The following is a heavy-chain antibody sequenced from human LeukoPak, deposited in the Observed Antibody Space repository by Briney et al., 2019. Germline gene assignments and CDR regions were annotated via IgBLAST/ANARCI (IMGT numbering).Heavy chain of an antibody. J-gene: IGHJ4*02. Sequence: SETLSLTCSVSVGSISSYYWSWLRQPPGKALEGIGYIYYSGSTNYNPSLKSRVTISVDTSKNQFSLKLSSVTAADTAVYYCASYRPCSGGSGSIDYWGQGTLVTVSS. CDR2: IYYSGST. V-gene: IGHV4-59*01. CDR3: ASYRPCSGGSGSIDY. D-gene: IGHD2-15*01. CDR1: VGSISSYY.